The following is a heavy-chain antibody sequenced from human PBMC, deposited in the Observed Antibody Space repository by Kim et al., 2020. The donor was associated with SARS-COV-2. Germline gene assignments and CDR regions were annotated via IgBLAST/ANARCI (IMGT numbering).Heavy chain of an antibody. CDR3: ARIGSTSLGGFDY. V-gene: IGHV2-70*01. D-gene: IGHD2-2*01. J-gene: IGHJ4*02. Sequence: YSTYLKTRLTISKDTSKNQVVLTMTNVDPVDTATYYCARIGSTSLGGFDYWGQGTLVTVSS.